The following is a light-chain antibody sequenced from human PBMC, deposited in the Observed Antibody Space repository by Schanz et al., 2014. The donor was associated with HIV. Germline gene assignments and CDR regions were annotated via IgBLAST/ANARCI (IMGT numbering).Light chain of an antibody. J-gene: IGLJ3*02. CDR1: SSNIGSNF. CDR2: RNN. CDR3: AAWDDSLSGWV. V-gene: IGLV1-47*01. Sequence: QSVLTQPPSASGPPGQRVTISCSGSSSNIGSNFVYWYPQLPGTAPKLLIYRNNQRPSGVPDRFSGSKSGTSASLAISGRRAEDEADYYCAAWDDSLSGWVFGGGTKLTVL.